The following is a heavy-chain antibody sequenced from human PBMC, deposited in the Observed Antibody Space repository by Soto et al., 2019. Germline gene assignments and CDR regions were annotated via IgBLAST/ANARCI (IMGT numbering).Heavy chain of an antibody. J-gene: IGHJ4*02. CDR2: SGSAAKT. D-gene: IGHD3-10*01. Sequence: EVQLLESGGGLVQPGGSLRLSCAASGFTFSSYAMSWVRQAPGKGLEWVSVSGSAAKTYYADSVKGRFTISRDNSKNTLYLQMNSLRAEDTAVYYCAKDRTVGRGRKGGFDYWGQGTLVTVSS. CDR1: GFTFSSYA. CDR3: AKDRTVGRGRKGGFDY. V-gene: IGHV3-23*01.